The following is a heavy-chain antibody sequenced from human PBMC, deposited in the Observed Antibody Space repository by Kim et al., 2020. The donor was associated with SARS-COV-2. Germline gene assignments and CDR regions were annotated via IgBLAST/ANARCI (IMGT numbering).Heavy chain of an antibody. CDR3: TNSYCSTSSCYISFDP. J-gene: IGHJ5*02. CDR2: IRSKTNNYAT. Sequence: GGSLRLSCAASGFTFGDSAIHWVRQASGKGLEWVGRIRSKTNNYATAYAASVKGRFTVSRDDSKNTAFLQMDSLKAEDTAVYYCTNSYCSTSSCYISFDPWGQGTLVTFSS. CDR1: GFTFGDSA. V-gene: IGHV3-73*01. D-gene: IGHD2-2*02.